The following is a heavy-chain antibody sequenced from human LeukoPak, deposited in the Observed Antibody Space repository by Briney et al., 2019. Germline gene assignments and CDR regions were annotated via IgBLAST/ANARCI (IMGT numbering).Heavy chain of an antibody. CDR3: ASSVSPTVTTSPFDAFDI. CDR1: GYTFSSYA. J-gene: IGHJ3*02. D-gene: IGHD4-17*01. CDR2: IIPIFGTA. Sequence: GASVKVSCKASGYTFSSYAISWVRQAPGQGLEWMGGIIPIFGTANYAQKFQGRVTITADESTSTAYMELSSLRSEDTAVYYCASSVSPTVTTSPFDAFDIWGQGTMVTVSS. V-gene: IGHV1-69*13.